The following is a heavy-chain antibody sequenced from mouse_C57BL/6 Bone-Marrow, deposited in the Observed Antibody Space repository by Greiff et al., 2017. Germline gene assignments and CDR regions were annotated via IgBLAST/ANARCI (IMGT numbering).Heavy chain of an antibody. CDR3: ARVGSSGYFFAY. Sequence: QVQLKQSGAELVKPGASVKLSCKASGYTFTSYWMQWVKQRPGQGLEWIGEIDPSDSYNNYNQQFKGKATLTVDTSSSTAYMQISSLTSEDSAVYYCARVGSSGYFFAYWGQGTLVTVSA. CDR1: GYTFTSYW. J-gene: IGHJ3*01. D-gene: IGHD3-2*02. V-gene: IGHV1-50*01. CDR2: IDPSDSYN.